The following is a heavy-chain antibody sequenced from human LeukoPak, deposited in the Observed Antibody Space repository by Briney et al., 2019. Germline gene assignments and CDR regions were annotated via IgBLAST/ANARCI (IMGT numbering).Heavy chain of an antibody. CDR2: INPDGSRI. CDR1: GFTFSTNW. Sequence: PGGSLRLSCAASGFTFSTNWMHWVRQAPGKGLVWVPLINPDGSRIGYADSVKGRFTISRDNAKNTLSLQMNSLRAEDTAVYYCVPADKQWGQGTLVTVSS. CDR3: VPADKQ. J-gene: IGHJ4*02. V-gene: IGHV3-74*01.